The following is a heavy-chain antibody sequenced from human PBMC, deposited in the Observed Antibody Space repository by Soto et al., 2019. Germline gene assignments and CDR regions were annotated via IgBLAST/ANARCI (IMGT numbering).Heavy chain of an antibody. J-gene: IGHJ6*02. CDR1: GFTFTSSA. CDR2: IVVGSGNT. V-gene: IGHV1-58*01. D-gene: IGHD3-16*01. CDR3: AAVVGPGGLTFVDV. Sequence: SLKVSCKAPGFTFTSSAVQWVRQARGQRLEWIGWIVVGSGNTNYAQKFQERVTITRDMSTSTAYMELSSLRSEDTAVYYCAAVVGPGGLTFVDVWGQGTTVTSP.